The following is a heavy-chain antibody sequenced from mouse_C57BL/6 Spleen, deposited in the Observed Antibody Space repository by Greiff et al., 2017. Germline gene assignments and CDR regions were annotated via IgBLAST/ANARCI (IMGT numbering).Heavy chain of an antibody. D-gene: IGHD1-1*01. CDR1: GYTFTSYW. Sequence: QVQLKQPGTELVKPGASVKLSCKASGYTFTSYWMHWVKQRPGQGLEWIGNINPSNGGTNYNEKFKSKATLTVDKSSSTAYMQLSSLTSEDSAVYYCARYPLIYYYGSRNAMDYWGQGTSVTVSS. J-gene: IGHJ4*01. V-gene: IGHV1-53*01. CDR2: INPSNGGT. CDR3: ARYPLIYYYGSRNAMDY.